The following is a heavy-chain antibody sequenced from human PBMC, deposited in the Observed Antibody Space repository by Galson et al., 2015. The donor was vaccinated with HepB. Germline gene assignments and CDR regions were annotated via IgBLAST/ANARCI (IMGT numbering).Heavy chain of an antibody. V-gene: IGHV3-48*03. CDR3: ARDHVITGADY. Sequence: SLRLSCAASGFTFSSYEMNWVRQAPGKGLEWVSYISSSGSTIYYADSVKGRFTISRDNAKNSLYLQMNSLRAEDTAVYYCARDHVITGADYWGQGTLVTVSS. CDR1: GFTFSSYE. D-gene: IGHD7-27*01. CDR2: ISSSGSTI. J-gene: IGHJ4*02.